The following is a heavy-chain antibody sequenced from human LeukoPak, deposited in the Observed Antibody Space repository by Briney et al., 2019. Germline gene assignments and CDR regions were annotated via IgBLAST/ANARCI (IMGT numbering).Heavy chain of an antibody. Sequence: ASVKVSCKASGGTFISYAISWVRQAPGQRLEWVGGIITIFGKANYAQKFQGRVTITTEEATSTAYMELSNLRSEDTAVYYCARERGGGKIDYWGQGTLVTVSS. CDR3: ARERGGGKIDY. D-gene: IGHD4-23*01. J-gene: IGHJ4*02. CDR2: IITIFGKA. CDR1: GGTFISYA. V-gene: IGHV1-69*05.